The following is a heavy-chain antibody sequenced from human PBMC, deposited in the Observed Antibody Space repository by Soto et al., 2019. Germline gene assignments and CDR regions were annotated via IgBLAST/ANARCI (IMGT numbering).Heavy chain of an antibody. V-gene: IGHV4-4*07. CDR1: GDSISGYY. Sequence: LSETLSLTCTVSGDSISGYYWTWILQPAGKGLEWIGRIYSSGITNFNPSLKGRVTMSVDTPKNQFSLKVNSVTAADTAVYYCARIYDSSGYYEFDYWGQGTLVTVSS. D-gene: IGHD3-22*01. CDR3: ARIYDSSGYYEFDY. J-gene: IGHJ4*02. CDR2: IYSSGIT.